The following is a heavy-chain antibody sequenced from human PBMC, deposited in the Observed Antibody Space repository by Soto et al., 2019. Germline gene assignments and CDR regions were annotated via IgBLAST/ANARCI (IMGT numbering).Heavy chain of an antibody. J-gene: IGHJ4*02. CDR3: ATDIVVVVAATNY. CDR1: GFTFSSYW. D-gene: IGHD2-15*01. CDR2: IKQDGSEK. Sequence: GGSLRLSCAASGFTFSSYWMSWVRRAPGKGLEWVANIKQDGSEKYYVDSVKGRFTISRDNAKNSLYLQMNSLRAEDTAVYYCATDIVVVVAATNYWGQGTLVTVSS. V-gene: IGHV3-7*03.